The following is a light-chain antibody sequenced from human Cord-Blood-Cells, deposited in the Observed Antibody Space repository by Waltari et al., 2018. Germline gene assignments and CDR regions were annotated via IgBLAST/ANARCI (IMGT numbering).Light chain of an antibody. J-gene: IGKJ2*01. Sequence: IVMTQSPLSLPVTPGEPASISCRSSQSLLHSNGYKYLDWYLQKPGQSPQLLIYLGSNRASGVPDRFSGSGXGTDFTLKISRVEAEDVGVYYCMQAXXTPXXFXXXXXLEIX. CDR1: QSLLHSNGYKY. V-gene: IGKV2-28*01. CDR3: MQAXXTPXX. CDR2: LGS.